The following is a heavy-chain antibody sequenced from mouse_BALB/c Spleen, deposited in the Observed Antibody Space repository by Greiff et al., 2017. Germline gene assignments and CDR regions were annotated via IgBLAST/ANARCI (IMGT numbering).Heavy chain of an antibody. V-gene: IGHV1-5*01. CDR2: IYPGNSDT. CDR1: GYSFTSYW. D-gene: IGHD2-4*01. Sequence: VQLQQSGTVLARPGASVKMSCKASGYSFTSYWMHWVKQRPGQGLEWIGAIYPGNSDTSYNQKFKGKAKLTAVTSASTAYLELSSLTNEDSAVYYCSMITTDSYAMDYWGQGTSVTVSS. CDR3: SMITTDSYAMDY. J-gene: IGHJ4*01.